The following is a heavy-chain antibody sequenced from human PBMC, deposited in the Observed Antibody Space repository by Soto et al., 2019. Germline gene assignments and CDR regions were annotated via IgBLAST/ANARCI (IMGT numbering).Heavy chain of an antibody. J-gene: IGHJ2*01. CDR1: GYSFSTSW. V-gene: IGHV5-51*01. D-gene: IGHD6-25*01. Sequence: PGESLKISCKGSGYSFSTSWIGWVRQMPGKGLEWMGIIYPGDSDTRYSPSFQGQVTISADKSISTAYLQWSSLKASDSAIYYCARREGTAEIFDLWGRGTLVTVSS. CDR3: ARREGTAEIFDL. CDR2: IYPGDSDT.